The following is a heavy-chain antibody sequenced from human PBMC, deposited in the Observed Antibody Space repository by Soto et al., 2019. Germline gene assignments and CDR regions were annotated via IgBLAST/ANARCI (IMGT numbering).Heavy chain of an antibody. CDR3: AGIYCTNGVCYTPYYYYGMDV. D-gene: IGHD2-8*01. CDR2: IYYSGST. CDR1: GGSISIYY. Sequence: SETLSLTCTVSGGSISIYYWSWIRQPPGKGLEWIGYIYYSGSTNYNPSLKSRVTISVDTSKNQFSLKLSSVTAADTAVYYCAGIYCTNGVCYTPYYYYGMDVWGQGTTVTVSS. J-gene: IGHJ6*02. V-gene: IGHV4-59*01.